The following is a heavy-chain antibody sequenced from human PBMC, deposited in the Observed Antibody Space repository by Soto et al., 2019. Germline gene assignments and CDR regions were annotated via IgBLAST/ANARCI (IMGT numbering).Heavy chain of an antibody. D-gene: IGHD5-18*01. V-gene: IGHV4-34*01. J-gene: IGHJ4*02. CDR1: GGSFSGYY. CDR2: INHSGST. CDR3: ARSPSGYSYGSGEGFDY. Sequence: QVQLQQWGAGLLKPSETLSLTCAVYGGSFSGYYWSWIRQPPGKGLEWIGEINHSGSTNYNPSLKSRVTLSVDTSKNQFSLKLSSVTAADTAVYYCARSPSGYSYGSGEGFDYWGQGSLVAVSS.